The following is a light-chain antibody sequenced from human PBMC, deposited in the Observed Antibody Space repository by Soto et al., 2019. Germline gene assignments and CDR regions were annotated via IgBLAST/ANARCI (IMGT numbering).Light chain of an antibody. V-gene: IGKV3-20*01. J-gene: IGKJ1*01. Sequence: ETVLTQSPGTLSLSPGERATLSCRASQSVSSSYLAWYQQKPGQAPRLLIYDASSRATGIPDRFSGSGSGTDFALNISRLEPEDFAVYYCQQYVRSPPSWTFGQGTKVEIK. CDR3: QQYVRSPPSWT. CDR2: DAS. CDR1: QSVSSSY.